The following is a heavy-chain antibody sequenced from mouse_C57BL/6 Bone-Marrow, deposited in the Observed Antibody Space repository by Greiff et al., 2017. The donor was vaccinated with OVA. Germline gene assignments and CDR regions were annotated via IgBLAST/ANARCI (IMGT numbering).Heavy chain of an antibody. CDR2: INPNNGGT. CDR3: AKLGHYFDY. Sequence: EVQLQQSGPELVKPGASVKISCKASGYTFTDYYMNSVKQSHGKSLEWIGDINPNNGGTSYNQKFKGKATLTVDKSSSTAYMELRSLTSEDSAVYYGAKLGHYFDYWGQGTTLTVSS. V-gene: IGHV1-26*01. D-gene: IGHD4-1*01. CDR1: GYTFTDYY. J-gene: IGHJ2*01.